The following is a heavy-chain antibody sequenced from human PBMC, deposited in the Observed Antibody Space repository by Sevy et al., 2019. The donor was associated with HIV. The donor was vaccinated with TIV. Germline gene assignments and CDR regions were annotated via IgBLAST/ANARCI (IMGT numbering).Heavy chain of an antibody. D-gene: IGHD3-22*01. CDR2: ISGSGDST. CDR3: AKDSFYYDSSGYYYDQSYYYYYYMDV. Sequence: GGSLRLSCAASGFTFNKYAMSWVRQAPGKGLEWVSAISGSGDSTYFADSVKGRFTISRDNSKNTVYLQMNGLRAEDTAVYYCAKDSFYYDSSGYYYDQSYYYYYYMDVWGKGTTVTVSS. CDR1: GFTFNKYA. V-gene: IGHV3-23*01. J-gene: IGHJ6*03.